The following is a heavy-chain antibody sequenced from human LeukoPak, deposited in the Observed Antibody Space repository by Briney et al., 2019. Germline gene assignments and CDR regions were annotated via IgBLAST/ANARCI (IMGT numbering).Heavy chain of an antibody. J-gene: IGHJ4*02. CDR2: IFPGNSQT. CDR3: VRHNNYALDY. V-gene: IGHV5-51*01. CDR1: GYSFASYW. D-gene: IGHD5-18*01. Sequence: GESLKISCEGSGYSFASYWIGWARQMPGKGLELMAIIFPGNSQTIYSPSFQGQVTISADKSISTAYLQWSGLKASDTAMCYCVRHNNYALDYWGQGALVTVSS.